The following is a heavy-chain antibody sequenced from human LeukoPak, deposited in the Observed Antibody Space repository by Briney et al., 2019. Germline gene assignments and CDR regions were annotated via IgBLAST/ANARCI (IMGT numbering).Heavy chain of an antibody. CDR3: ARVGGVGAYYYYYYMDV. J-gene: IGHJ6*03. CDR1: GYTFTSYG. CDR2: ISAYNGNT. V-gene: IGHV1-18*01. D-gene: IGHD1-26*01. Sequence: GASVKVSCKASGYTFTSYGISWVRQAPGQGLEWMGLISAYNGNTNYAQKLQGRVTMTTDTSTSTAYMELRSLRSDDTAVYYCARVGGVGAYYYYYYMDVWGKGTTVTVSS.